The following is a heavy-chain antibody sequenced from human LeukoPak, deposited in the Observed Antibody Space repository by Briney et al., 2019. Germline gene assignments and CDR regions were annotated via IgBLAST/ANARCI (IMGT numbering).Heavy chain of an antibody. CDR3: ATRFDYGDYGRFDY. D-gene: IGHD4-17*01. V-gene: IGHV3-23*01. CDR1: GFTFSSYA. J-gene: IGHJ4*02. Sequence: GGSLRLSCAASGFTFSSYAMSWVRQAPGKGLEWVSAISGSGGSTYYADSVKGRFTISRDNSKNTLYLQMNSLRAEDTAVYYCATRFDYGDYGRFDYWGQGTLVTVSS. CDR2: ISGSGGST.